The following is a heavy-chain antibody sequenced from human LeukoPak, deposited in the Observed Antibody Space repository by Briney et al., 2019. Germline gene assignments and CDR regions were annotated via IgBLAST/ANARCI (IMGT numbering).Heavy chain of an antibody. D-gene: IGHD3-3*01. CDR1: GGTFSSYA. V-gene: IGHV1-69*13. J-gene: IGHJ5*02. Sequence: SVKVSCKASGGTFSSYAISWVRQAPGQGLEWMGGIIPIFGTANYAQKFQGRVTITADESTSTACMELSSLRSEDTAVYYCARGYDFWSGYYSWFDPWGQGTLVTVSS. CDR3: ARGYDFWSGYYSWFDP. CDR2: IIPIFGTA.